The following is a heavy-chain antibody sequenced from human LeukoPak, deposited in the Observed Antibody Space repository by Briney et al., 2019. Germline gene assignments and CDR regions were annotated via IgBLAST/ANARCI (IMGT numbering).Heavy chain of an antibody. V-gene: IGHV1-69*06. Sequence: GASVKVSCKASGGTFNNYAINWVRQAPGQGLEWMGGIIPMFGTANYAQKFQGRVTITADKSTTTVYMELSSLRSEDTAVYYCARDSPFSGEAGYMDVWGKGTTVTVSS. D-gene: IGHD3-10*01. J-gene: IGHJ6*03. CDR3: ARDSPFSGEAGYMDV. CDR1: GGTFNNYA. CDR2: IIPMFGTA.